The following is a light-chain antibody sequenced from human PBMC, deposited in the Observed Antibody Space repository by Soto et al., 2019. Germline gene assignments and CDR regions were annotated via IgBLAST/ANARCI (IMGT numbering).Light chain of an antibody. CDR3: QQYVSSPRT. J-gene: IGKJ1*01. Sequence: IMLTQSPGTLSLSPGERATLSCRASQTVYNGFLAWYQQKPGQAPRLLIYGASSRATGIPDRFSGSGSGTDFTLTISSLEPEDFAVYYCQQYVSSPRTFGQGTKVDIK. CDR2: GAS. V-gene: IGKV3-20*01. CDR1: QTVYNGF.